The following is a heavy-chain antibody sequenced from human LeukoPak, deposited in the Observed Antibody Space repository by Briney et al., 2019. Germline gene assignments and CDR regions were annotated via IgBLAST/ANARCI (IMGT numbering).Heavy chain of an antibody. CDR3: ARHYCGGDCYFDY. CDR1: GYFFTNYW. CDR2: IYPGDSDT. Sequence: GESLKISWRCSGYFFTNYWIGWVRQMPGKGLEWMGIIYPGDSDTRYSPSFQGQVTISADKSISTAYLQWSSLKASDTAMYYGARHYCGGDCYFDYWGEGTLVTVSS. J-gene: IGHJ4*02. V-gene: IGHV5-51*01. D-gene: IGHD2-21*02.